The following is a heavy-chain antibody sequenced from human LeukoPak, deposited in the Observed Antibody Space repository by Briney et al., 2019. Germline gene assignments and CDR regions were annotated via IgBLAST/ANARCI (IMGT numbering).Heavy chain of an antibody. Sequence: SVTVSCKASGFTFTISAVQWARQARGQRLEWIGWIVVGSGNTNYAQKFQERVTITRDMSASTAYMELSSLRSEDTAVYYCAATYYDFWSGYYPFDYWGQGTLVTVSS. D-gene: IGHD3-3*01. CDR3: AATYYDFWSGYYPFDY. CDR2: IVVGSGNT. CDR1: GFTFTISA. V-gene: IGHV1-58*01. J-gene: IGHJ4*02.